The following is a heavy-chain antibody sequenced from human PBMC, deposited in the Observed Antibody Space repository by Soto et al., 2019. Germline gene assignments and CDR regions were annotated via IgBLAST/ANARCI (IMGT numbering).Heavy chain of an antibody. J-gene: IGHJ3*01. V-gene: IGHV3-23*01. CDR1: GFSINDYA. D-gene: IGHD4-17*01. Sequence: EVQLLESGGGLVQPGGSLRLSCAASGFSINDYAMTWVRQAPGKGLEWVSSMSATDGRPYYADSVKGRFTISRDTSRNTLYLQMNRLRVEDTAVYFCAKDPNGDYVGGFDFWGQGTMVTV. CDR2: MSATDGRP. CDR3: AKDPNGDYVGGFDF.